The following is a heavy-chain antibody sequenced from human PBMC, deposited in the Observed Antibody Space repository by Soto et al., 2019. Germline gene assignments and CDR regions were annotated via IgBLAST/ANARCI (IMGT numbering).Heavy chain of an antibody. J-gene: IGHJ4*02. CDR1: GFTFSSYG. D-gene: IGHD2-15*01. CDR3: AKETYSGPFAY. CDR2: ISYDGSNT. V-gene: IGHV3-30*18. Sequence: QVQLVESGGGVVQPGRSLRLSCAASGFTFSSYGMHWVRQAPGKGLEWVAVISYDGSNTYYADSVKGRFTISRDNSKNTLYLETNSLRSEDTAVYYCAKETYSGPFAYWGQGTLVTVSS.